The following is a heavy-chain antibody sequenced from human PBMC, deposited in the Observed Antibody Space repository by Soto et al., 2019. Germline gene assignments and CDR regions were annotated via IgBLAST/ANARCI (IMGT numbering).Heavy chain of an antibody. Sequence: EVQVVESGGGLVQPGGSLRLSCAASGFTFSSYSMNWVRQAPGKGLEWVSYISSSSSTKFYADSVKGRFTISRDNARNSLDLKRNGRRAEDTAVYYWARDIDGGGQGTLVTVSS. D-gene: IGHD2-15*01. CDR3: ARDIDG. J-gene: IGHJ4*02. CDR2: ISSSSSTK. CDR1: GFTFSSYS. V-gene: IGHV3-48*01.